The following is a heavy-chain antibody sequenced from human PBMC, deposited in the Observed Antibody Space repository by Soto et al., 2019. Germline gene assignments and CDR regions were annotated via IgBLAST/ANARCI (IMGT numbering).Heavy chain of an antibody. Sequence: QVQLQESGPGLVQPSQTLSLTCTVSGGSISSGGYYWSWIRQHPGTGLEWIGHISYSGSTYYNTSLKXRXTISVXTXXNXFSLIVNSVTAADTAVYYCARGVLHWGQGTLVTVSS. J-gene: IGHJ4*01. CDR2: ISYSGST. CDR1: GGSISSGGYY. CDR3: ARGVLH. V-gene: IGHV4-31*03.